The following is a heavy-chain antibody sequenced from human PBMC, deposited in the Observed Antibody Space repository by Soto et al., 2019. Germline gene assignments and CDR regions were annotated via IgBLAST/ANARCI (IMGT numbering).Heavy chain of an antibody. CDR3: ANDLKPGAPFSSDY. J-gene: IGHJ4*02. Sequence: QVQLVESGGGVVQPGRSLRLSCRASGFTFSSYGMHSVRQAPGKGLEWVAVISYDGSNKYYADSVKGRFTISRDNSKNTLYLQMNSLRSDDTAVYYCANDLKPGAPFSSDYWGQGTLVTVSS. CDR1: GFTFSSYG. D-gene: IGHD6-6*01. V-gene: IGHV3-30*18. CDR2: ISYDGSNK.